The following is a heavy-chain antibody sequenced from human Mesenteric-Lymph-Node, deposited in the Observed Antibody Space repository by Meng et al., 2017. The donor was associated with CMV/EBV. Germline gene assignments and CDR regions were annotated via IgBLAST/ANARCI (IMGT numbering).Heavy chain of an antibody. CDR2: IRTKAYGGTT. V-gene: IGHV3-49*03. CDR3: TKLFSAFGMDV. D-gene: IGHD2-21*01. Sequence: GESLKISCAASGFTFSDFYMNWIRQAPGKGLEWVGFIRTKAYGGTTDYAASVKGRFTISRDDSKSIAYLQMNSLNTEDTAVYYCTKLFSAFGMDVWGQGTTVTVSS. J-gene: IGHJ6*02. CDR1: GFTFSDFY.